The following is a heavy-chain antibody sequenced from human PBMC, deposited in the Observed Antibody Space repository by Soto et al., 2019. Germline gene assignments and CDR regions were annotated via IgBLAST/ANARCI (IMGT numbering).Heavy chain of an antibody. J-gene: IGHJ4*02. CDR2: ISGGGGST. CDR3: AKAGTSGYCTSTSCPLGY. V-gene: IGHV3-23*01. Sequence: GGSLRLSCAASGFTFSSYAMTWVRLAPGKGLEWVSAISGGGGSTYYADSVKGRFTISRDNSKNTLYLQMNSLRAEDTAVYYCAKAGTSGYCTSTSCPLGYWGQGTLVTVSS. D-gene: IGHD2-2*01. CDR1: GFTFSSYA.